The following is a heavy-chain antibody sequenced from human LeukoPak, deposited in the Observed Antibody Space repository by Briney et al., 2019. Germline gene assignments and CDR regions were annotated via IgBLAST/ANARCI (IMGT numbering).Heavy chain of an antibody. Sequence: GGSLRLSCAASGFTFSNYAMSWVRQAPGKGLEWVSAISGGSSAIYYADYVKGRFTISRDNSKNTLYLQMNSLRAEDTAVYYCARDRMVRGVIITGYDYYGMDVWGQGTTVTVSS. J-gene: IGHJ6*02. V-gene: IGHV3-23*01. CDR1: GFTFSNYA. CDR2: ISGGSSAI. CDR3: ARDRMVRGVIITGYDYYGMDV. D-gene: IGHD3-10*01.